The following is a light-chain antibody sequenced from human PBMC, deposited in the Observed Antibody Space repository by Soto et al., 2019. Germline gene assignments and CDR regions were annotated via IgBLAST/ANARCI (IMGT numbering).Light chain of an antibody. CDR1: QSIHTS. J-gene: IGKJ1*01. CDR2: DST. CDR3: HQRQRWPRT. V-gene: IGKV3-11*01. Sequence: VLTQSPATLSLSPGERATLSCRASQSIHTSLAWYQQKPGQPPRLVVYDSTLRANGVPARFSGSGSGTDFTLTIASLEPEDFGFYYCHQRQRWPRTFGQGTKVDIK.